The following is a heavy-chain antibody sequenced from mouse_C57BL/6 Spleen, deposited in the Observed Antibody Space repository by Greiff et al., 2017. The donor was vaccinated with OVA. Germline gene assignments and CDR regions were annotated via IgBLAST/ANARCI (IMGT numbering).Heavy chain of an antibody. D-gene: IGHD1-1*01. Sequence: DVHLVESGGGLVKPGGSLKLSCAASGFTFSDYGMHWVRQAPEKGLEWVAYISSGSSTIYYADTVKGRFTISRDNAKNTLFLQMTSLRSEDTAMYYCARQFYYVSLYFDYWGQGTTLTVSS. CDR3: ARQFYYVSLYFDY. CDR2: ISSGSSTI. CDR1: GFTFSDYG. V-gene: IGHV5-17*01. J-gene: IGHJ2*01.